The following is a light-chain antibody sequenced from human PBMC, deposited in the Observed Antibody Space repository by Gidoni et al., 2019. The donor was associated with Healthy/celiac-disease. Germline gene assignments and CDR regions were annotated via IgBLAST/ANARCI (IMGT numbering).Light chain of an antibody. CDR2: GAS. CDR3: RQYGSSPPWT. CDR1: QSVSSSY. V-gene: IGKV3-20*01. J-gene: IGKJ1*01. Sequence: EIVLTQSPGTLSLSPGERATLSCRASQSVSSSYLAWYQKKPGQAPRLLIYGASSRATGIPDRFSGSGSGTDFTLTISILEPEDFAVYYCRQYGSSPPWTFGQGTKVEIK.